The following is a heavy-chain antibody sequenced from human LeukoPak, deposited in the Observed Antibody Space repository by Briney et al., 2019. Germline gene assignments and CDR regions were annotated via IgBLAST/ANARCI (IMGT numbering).Heavy chain of an antibody. CDR3: VRLASVGALVWGNPNPSTKASFDF. Sequence: GESLKTPCKTSGYSFSNILVAWVRQMPGKGLEWMVIFYPGWSQTRYRPTFQGQVPISADKYINTAYVHWDSLQASDRAMYFCVRLASVGALVWGNPNPSTKASFDFWGQGTLVTVSS. CDR2: FYPGWSQT. V-gene: IGHV5-51*01. J-gene: IGHJ4*02. CDR1: GYSFSNIL. D-gene: IGHD1-26*01.